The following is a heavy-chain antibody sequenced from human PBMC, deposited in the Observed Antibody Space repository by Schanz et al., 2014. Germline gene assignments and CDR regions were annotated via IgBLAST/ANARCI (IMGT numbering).Heavy chain of an antibody. Sequence: GQLVESGGGVVQPGRSLRLSCAASGFTVSKNYMSWVRQAPGKGLEWVSLIYSSGTTKYADSVKGRFTISRDNSKNTLYLQMNSLRTEDTAVYYCARDPPGIAAAGSGYSWGQGTLVTVSS. CDR2: IYSSGTT. V-gene: IGHV3-66*01. D-gene: IGHD6-13*01. CDR1: GFTVSKNY. CDR3: ARDPPGIAAAGSGYS. J-gene: IGHJ5*02.